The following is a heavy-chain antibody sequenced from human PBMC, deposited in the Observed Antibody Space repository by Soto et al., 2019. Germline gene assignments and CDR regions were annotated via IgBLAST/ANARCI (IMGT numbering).Heavy chain of an antibody. J-gene: IGHJ6*02. CDR1: GYTFTIYG. CDR3: ARDPSTYYDILTGPPGYYYYYGMDV. Sequence: ASVKVSCKASGYTFTIYGISWVRQAPGQGLEWMGWISAYNGNTNYAQKLQGRVTMTTDTSTSTAYMELRSLRSDDTAVYYCARDPSTYYDILTGPPGYYYYYGMDVWGQGTTVTVS. CDR2: ISAYNGNT. V-gene: IGHV1-18*01. D-gene: IGHD3-9*01.